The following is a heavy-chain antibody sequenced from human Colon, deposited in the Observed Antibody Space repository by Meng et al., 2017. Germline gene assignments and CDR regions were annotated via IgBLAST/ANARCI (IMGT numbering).Heavy chain of an antibody. CDR1: SGSFSSSNW. Sequence: PGAGPGLPTPSSPLSLTCTVSSGSFSSSNWWTWVRQPPEKRLELIGEIYHSGNTNYNPSLKSRVTISVDKSKNQFSLKLNSVTSADTAVYFCARRAPLWFGELASFDSWGQGTLVTVSS. CDR2: IYHSGNT. V-gene: IGHV4-4*02. J-gene: IGHJ4*02. D-gene: IGHD3-10*01. CDR3: ARRAPLWFGELASFDS.